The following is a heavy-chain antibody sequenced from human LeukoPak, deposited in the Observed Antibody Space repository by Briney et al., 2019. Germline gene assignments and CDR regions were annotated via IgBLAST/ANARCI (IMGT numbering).Heavy chain of an antibody. J-gene: IGHJ6*02. CDR1: GFSFDDYA. CDR2: IWYDGSNK. CDR3: ARIMVRGVIGYYYGMDV. Sequence: GGSLRLSCAASGFSFDDYAMHWVRQAPGKGLEWMAVIWYDGSNKYYADSVKGRFTISRDNSKNTLYLQMNSLRAEDTAVYYCARIMVRGVIGYYYGMDVWGQGTTVTVSS. V-gene: IGHV3-33*08. D-gene: IGHD3-10*01.